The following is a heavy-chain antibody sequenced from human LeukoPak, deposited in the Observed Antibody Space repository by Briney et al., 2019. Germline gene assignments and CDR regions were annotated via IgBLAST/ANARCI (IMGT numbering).Heavy chain of an antibody. CDR3: ATANRYSLYMDV. J-gene: IGHJ6*03. D-gene: IGHD1-14*01. CDR2: IYISGST. V-gene: IGHV4-4*07. Sequence: SETLSLTCTVSGGSFSTYYWSWIRQPAGKGLECIGRIYISGSTSYNPSLKSRVTMSVDTSKNQFSLRLSSVTAADTAVYYCATANRYSLYMDVWGKGTTVTVSS. CDR1: GGSFSTYY.